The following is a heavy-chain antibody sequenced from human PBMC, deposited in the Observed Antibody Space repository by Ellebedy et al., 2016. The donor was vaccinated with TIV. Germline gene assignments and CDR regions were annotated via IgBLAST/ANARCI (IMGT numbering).Heavy chain of an antibody. CDR2: ISAYNGNT. V-gene: IGHV1-18*01. CDR1: GGTFSSYA. J-gene: IGHJ2*01. Sequence: ASVKVSXXASGGTFSSYAISWVRQAPGQGLEWMGWISAYNGNTNYAQKLQGRVTMTTDTSTSTAYMELRSLRSDDTAVYYCARDGVAGRKSPWYFDLWGRGTLATVSS. CDR3: ARDGVAGRKSPWYFDL. D-gene: IGHD6-19*01.